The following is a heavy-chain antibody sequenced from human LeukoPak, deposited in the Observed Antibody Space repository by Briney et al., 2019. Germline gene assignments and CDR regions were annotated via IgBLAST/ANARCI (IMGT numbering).Heavy chain of an antibody. J-gene: IGHJ4*02. D-gene: IGHD5-18*01. Sequence: SETLSPTCAVYGGSFSGYYWSWIRQPPGKGLEWIGEINHSGSTNYNPSLKSRVTISVDTSKNQFSLKLSSVTAADTAVYYCARVGYSYSFDYWGQGTLVTVSS. V-gene: IGHV4-34*01. CDR2: INHSGST. CDR3: ARVGYSYSFDY. CDR1: GGSFSGYY.